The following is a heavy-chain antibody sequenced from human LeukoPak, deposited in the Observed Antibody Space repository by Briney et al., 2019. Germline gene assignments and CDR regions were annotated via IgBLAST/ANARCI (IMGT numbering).Heavy chain of an antibody. J-gene: IGHJ4*02. CDR2: INSDGSST. D-gene: IGHD6-6*01. CDR3: ARGQYSSSSPDY. V-gene: IGHV3-74*01. CDR1: GFTFSSYW. Sequence: PGGSLRLSCAAPGFTFSSYWMHWVRQAPGKGLVWVSRINSDGSSTSYADSVKGRFTISRDNAKNTLYLQMNSLRAEDTAVYYCARGQYSSSSPDYWGQGTLVTVSS.